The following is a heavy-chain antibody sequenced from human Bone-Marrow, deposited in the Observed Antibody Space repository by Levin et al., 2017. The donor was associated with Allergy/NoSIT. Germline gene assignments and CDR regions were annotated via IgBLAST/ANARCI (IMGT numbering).Heavy chain of an antibody. CDR1: GFTFSDYY. D-gene: IGHD6-13*01. Sequence: GGSLRLSCAASGFTFSDYYMSWIRQAPGKGLEWVSYISSSSSYTNYADSVKGRFTISRDNAKNSLYLQMNSLRAEDTAVYYCARPRGIAAAGTSPYFDYWGQGTLVTVSS. V-gene: IGHV3-11*03. CDR2: ISSSSSYT. J-gene: IGHJ4*02. CDR3: ARPRGIAAAGTSPYFDY.